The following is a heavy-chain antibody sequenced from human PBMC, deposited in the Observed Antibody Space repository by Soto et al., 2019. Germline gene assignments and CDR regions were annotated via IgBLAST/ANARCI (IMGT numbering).Heavy chain of an antibody. CDR3: VKGISYPDY. Sequence: GGSLSLSCAASGFTFTSQAMSWVRQAPGKGLEWVAGVSKSGDGTYYTDSVKGRFSISRDNSKNTLHLQMNSLRAEDTAVYYCVKGISYPDYWGQGTLVTVSS. J-gene: IGHJ4*01. CDR2: VSKSGDGT. D-gene: IGHD3-10*01. CDR1: GFTFTSQA. V-gene: IGHV3-23*01.